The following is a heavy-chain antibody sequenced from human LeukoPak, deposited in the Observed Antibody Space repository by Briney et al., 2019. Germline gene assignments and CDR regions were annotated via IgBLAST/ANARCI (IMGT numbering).Heavy chain of an antibody. J-gene: IGHJ2*01. CDR3: ARARGSSGSYRPYWYFDL. CDR1: GGTFSSYA. V-gene: IGHV1-69*05. CDR2: IIPILGTA. D-gene: IGHD1-26*01. Sequence: SVKASCKASGGTFSSYAISWVRQAPGQGLEWMGGIIPILGTANYAQKFQGRVTITTDESTSTAYMELSSLRSEDTAVYYCARARGSSGSYRPYWYFDLWGRGTLVTVSS.